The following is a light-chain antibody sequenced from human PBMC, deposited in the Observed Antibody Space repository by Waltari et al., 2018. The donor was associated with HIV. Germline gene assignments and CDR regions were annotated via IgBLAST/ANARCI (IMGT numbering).Light chain of an antibody. V-gene: IGLV1-51*01. CDR1: SSNIWRNY. CDR2: DNT. J-gene: IGLJ3*02. Sequence: QSVFTQPPSVSPAPGQKVTIPCSGCSSNIWRNYVSCYQQLPRAPPQLLIYDNTERPSGIPDRFSGSKSGTSATLGITGLQTGDEADYYCGTWDSSLGGWVFGGGTKLAVL. CDR3: GTWDSSLGGWV.